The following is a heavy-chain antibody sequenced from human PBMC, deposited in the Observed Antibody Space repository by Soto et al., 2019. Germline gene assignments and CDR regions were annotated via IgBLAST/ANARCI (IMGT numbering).Heavy chain of an antibody. CDR1: GGSFSGYY. CDR3: ARFYYYDSSGYYRPRYNWFDP. J-gene: IGHJ5*02. D-gene: IGHD3-22*01. V-gene: IGHV4-34*01. Sequence: SETLSLTCAVYGGSFSGYYWSWIRQPPGKGLEWIGEINHSGSTNYNPSLKSRVTISVDTSKNQFSLKLSSVTAADTAVYYCARFYYYDSSGYYRPRYNWFDPWGQGTLVTVSS. CDR2: INHSGST.